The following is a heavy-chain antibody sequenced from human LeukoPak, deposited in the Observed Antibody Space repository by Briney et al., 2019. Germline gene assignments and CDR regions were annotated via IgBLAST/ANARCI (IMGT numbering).Heavy chain of an antibody. D-gene: IGHD5-18*01. CDR1: GFTFSSYS. Sequence: GGSLRLSCAASGFTFSSYSMNWVRQAPGKGLEGVSSISSSSTYIYYADSVKGRFTISRDNAKNSLYLQMNSLRAEDTTVYYCASGYSYVSDYWGQGTLVTVSS. J-gene: IGHJ4*02. CDR2: ISSSSTYI. CDR3: ASGYSYVSDY. V-gene: IGHV3-21*01.